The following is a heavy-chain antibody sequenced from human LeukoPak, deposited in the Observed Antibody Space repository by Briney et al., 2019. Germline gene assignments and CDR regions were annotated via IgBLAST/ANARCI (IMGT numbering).Heavy chain of an antibody. V-gene: IGHV3-11*04. CDR2: ISSSGSTI. CDR3: ARESFQEYYFDY. J-gene: IGHJ4*02. CDR1: GFTFSDYY. D-gene: IGHD3-16*01. Sequence: PGGSLRLSCAASGFTFSDYYMSWIRQAPGKGLEWVSYISSSGSTIYYADSVKGRFTISRDNATNSLYLQMNSLRAEDTAVYYCARESFQEYYFDYWGQGTLVTVSS.